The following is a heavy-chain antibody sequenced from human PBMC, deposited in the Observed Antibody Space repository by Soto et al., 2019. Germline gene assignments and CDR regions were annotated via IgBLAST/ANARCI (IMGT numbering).Heavy chain of an antibody. V-gene: IGHV4-59*01. D-gene: IGHD6-19*01. Sequence: PSETLSLSCTVSGGSISDYYWSWIRQPPRKGLEWIGYIYYGGSTNYNPSLKSRITISVDTSKNQFSLKLSSVTAADTAMYYCARCPRAVAGRFDYWGQGTLVTVSS. CDR1: GGSISDYY. CDR3: ARCPRAVAGRFDY. CDR2: IYYGGST. J-gene: IGHJ4*02.